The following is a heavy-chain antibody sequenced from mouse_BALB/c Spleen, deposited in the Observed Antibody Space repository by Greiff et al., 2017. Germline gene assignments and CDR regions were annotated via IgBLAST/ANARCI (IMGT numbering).Heavy chain of an antibody. CDR3: TGVEFAY. D-gene: IGHD1-1*01. V-gene: IGHV1-54*01. J-gene: IGHJ3*01. CDR2: INPGSGGT. Sequence: QVQLKQSGAELVRPGTSVKVSCKASGYAFTNYLIEWVKQRPGQGLEWIGVINPGSGGTNYNEKFKGKAKLTAVTSTSTAYMELSSLTNEDSAVYYCTGVEFAYWGQGTLVTVSA. CDR1: GYAFTNYL.